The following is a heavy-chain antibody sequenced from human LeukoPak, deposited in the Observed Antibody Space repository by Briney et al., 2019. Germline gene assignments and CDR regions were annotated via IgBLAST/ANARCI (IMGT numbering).Heavy chain of an antibody. CDR2: VEPADGEA. CDR1: GYTFTDYY. D-gene: IGHD2-2*01. Sequence: GASVKLSCKASGYTFTDYYMHWVQQAPGRGLEWMGRVEPADGEAAYADKFQGRVTTTADTSKDPAYMELTSLRSEDTAIYYCVPEGYCTSDSCYVHWGQGTLVTVSA. V-gene: IGHV1-69-2*01. J-gene: IGHJ4*02. CDR3: VPEGYCTSDSCYVH.